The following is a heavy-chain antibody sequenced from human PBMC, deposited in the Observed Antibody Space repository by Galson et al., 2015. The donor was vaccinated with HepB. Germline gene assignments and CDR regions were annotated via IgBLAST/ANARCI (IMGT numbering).Heavy chain of an antibody. CDR1: GYSFTSYW. CDR3: ARHTGGFGEPLGYYGMDV. Sequence: QSGAEVKKPGESLRISCKGSGYSFTSYWISWVRQMPGKGLEWMGRIDPSDSYTNYSPSFQGHVTISADKSISTAYLQWSSLKASDTAMYYCARHTGGFGEPLGYYGMDVWGQGTTVTVSS. CDR2: IDPSDSYT. V-gene: IGHV5-10-1*01. J-gene: IGHJ6*02. D-gene: IGHD3-10*01.